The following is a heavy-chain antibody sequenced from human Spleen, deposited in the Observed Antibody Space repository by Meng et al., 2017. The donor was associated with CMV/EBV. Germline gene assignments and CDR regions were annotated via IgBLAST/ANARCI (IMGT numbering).Heavy chain of an antibody. CDR3: ARSLQGSYDFWSGYYIQGTHNYYYYGMDV. D-gene: IGHD3-3*01. J-gene: IGHJ6*02. CDR2: LIPIFGTA. V-gene: IGHV1-69*05. Sequence: PGQGLEWMGGLIPIFGTANYAQTFQGRVTITTDESTSTAYMELGSLRSEDTAVYYCARSLQGSYDFWSGYYIQGTHNYYYYGMDVWGQGTTVTVSS.